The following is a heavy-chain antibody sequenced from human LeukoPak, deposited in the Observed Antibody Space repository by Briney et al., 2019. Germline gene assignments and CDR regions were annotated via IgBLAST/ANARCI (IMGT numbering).Heavy chain of an antibody. J-gene: IGHJ4*02. CDR3: ARMADSSGYYAHFDY. CDR2: IYPGDSDT. CDR1: GYSFTSYW. D-gene: IGHD3-22*01. Sequence: GESLKISCKGSGYSFTSYWIGWVRQMPGKGLEWMGIIYPGDSDTRYSPSFQGQVTISADKSISTAYLQWSSLKASDTAMYYCARMADSSGYYAHFDYWGQGNLVTVSS. V-gene: IGHV5-51*01.